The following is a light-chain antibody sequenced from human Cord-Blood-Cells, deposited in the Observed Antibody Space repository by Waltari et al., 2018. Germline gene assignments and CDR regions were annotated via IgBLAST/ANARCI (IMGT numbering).Light chain of an antibody. Sequence: DIQMTQSPSTLSASVGDRVTITCRACQSISSWLAWYQQKPGKAPKLLIYKASSLESGVPSRFSGSGSGTEFTLTISSLQPDDFATYYCQQYNSYRYTFGQGTKLEIK. J-gene: IGKJ2*01. CDR1: QSISSW. CDR2: KAS. CDR3: QQYNSYRYT. V-gene: IGKV1-5*03.